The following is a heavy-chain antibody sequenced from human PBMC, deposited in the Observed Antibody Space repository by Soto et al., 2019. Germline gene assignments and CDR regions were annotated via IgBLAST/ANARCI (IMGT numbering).Heavy chain of an antibody. CDR1: GYTFTSYG. J-gene: IGHJ6*02. CDR3: ARDFRYRSEVIYYYYGMDV. Sequence: ASVKVSCKASGYTFTSYGISWVRQAPGQGLEWMGWISAYNGNTNYAQKLQGRVTMTTDTSTSTAYMELRSLRSDDTAVYYCARDFRYRSEVIYYYYGMDVWGQGTTVTVSS. V-gene: IGHV1-18*01. D-gene: IGHD1-26*01. CDR2: ISAYNGNT.